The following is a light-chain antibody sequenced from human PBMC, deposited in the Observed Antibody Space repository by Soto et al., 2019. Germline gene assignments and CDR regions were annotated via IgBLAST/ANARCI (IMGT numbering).Light chain of an antibody. V-gene: IGKV4-1*01. J-gene: IGKJ4*01. CDR2: WAS. CDR1: QTVLFASNNKNY. Sequence: DILLTQSPDSLAVSLGERATSNCKSSQTVLFASNNKNYLAWYQQKPGQAPKLLIYWASARESAVPDRLSGSGSETDFNFTITSLQGEDVAVYYCQQYYTIPITFGGGTKVDIK. CDR3: QQYYTIPIT.